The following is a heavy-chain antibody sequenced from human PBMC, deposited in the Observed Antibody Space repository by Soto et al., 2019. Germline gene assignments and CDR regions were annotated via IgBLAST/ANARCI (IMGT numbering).Heavy chain of an antibody. Sequence: GESLKISCMGSGYKVSTWHNFTSYWIAWVRQMPGEGLEWMGIIYPGDSDTRYSPSFQGQVTISADKSISTAYLQWSSLKASDTAMYYCARGCRGGDCYHLLYYGMDVWGQGTTVTVSS. D-gene: IGHD2-21*02. V-gene: IGHV5-51*01. CDR1: GYKVSTWHNFTSYW. CDR3: ARGCRGGDCYHLLYYGMDV. J-gene: IGHJ6*02. CDR2: IYPGDSDT.